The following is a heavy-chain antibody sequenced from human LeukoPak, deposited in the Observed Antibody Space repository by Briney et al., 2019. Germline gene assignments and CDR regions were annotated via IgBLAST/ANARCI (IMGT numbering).Heavy chain of an antibody. CDR2: ISASGGNT. V-gene: IGHV3-23*01. J-gene: IGHJ4*02. Sequence: GGSLRLSCVGSGFTFSSYWMHWVRQAPGKGLVWVSAISASGGNTYYADSVKGRFTISRDNSKNTLYLQMNSLRAEDTAVYYCAKIPGGDYPYYFDYWGRGTLVTVSS. CDR1: GFTFSSYW. CDR3: AKIPGGDYPYYFDY. D-gene: IGHD4-17*01.